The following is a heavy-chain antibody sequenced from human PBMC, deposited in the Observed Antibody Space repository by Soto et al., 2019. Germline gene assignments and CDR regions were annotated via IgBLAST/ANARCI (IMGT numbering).Heavy chain of an antibody. D-gene: IGHD6-19*01. CDR1: GFTFSSFS. J-gene: IGHJ4*02. CDR3: ARMTVAGISDY. Sequence: EVHLVESGGGLVKPWGSLRLSCAASGFTFSSFSMNWVRQAPGKGLEWISSISGSSTYIYYADSVKGRFTISRDNSKNSLYLQMNSLRADDTAVYYCARMTVAGISDYWGQGTLVTVSS. V-gene: IGHV3-21*01. CDR2: ISGSSTYI.